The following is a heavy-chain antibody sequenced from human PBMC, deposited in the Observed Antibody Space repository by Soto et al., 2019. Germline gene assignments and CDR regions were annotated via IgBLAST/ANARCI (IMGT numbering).Heavy chain of an antibody. CDR1: GASITYGGYS. V-gene: IGHV4-30-2*01. D-gene: IGHD1-26*01. CDR3: ARGGGSDSFDY. Sequence: TLSLTCTVSGASITYGGYSWSWIRQTPGKGLEWIGYINHLETTFYNPSFESRLSLSIDRAKNQFSLNLNSMSAADRAVYFCARGGGSDSFDYWGQGILVTVSS. J-gene: IGHJ4*02. CDR2: INHLETT.